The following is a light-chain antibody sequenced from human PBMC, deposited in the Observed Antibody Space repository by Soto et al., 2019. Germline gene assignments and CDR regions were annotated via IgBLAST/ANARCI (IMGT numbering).Light chain of an antibody. CDR1: QSISSW. CDR2: KAS. Sequence: DIQMTQSPSTLSASVGDRVTITCRASQSISSWLAWYQQKPGKATKRLIYKASTLESGIPSRFSGGGSGTEFTLTIRRLQPDDFSTYSCQQYDIFSLTFGGGTKVEVK. J-gene: IGKJ4*01. V-gene: IGKV1-5*03. CDR3: QQYDIFSLT.